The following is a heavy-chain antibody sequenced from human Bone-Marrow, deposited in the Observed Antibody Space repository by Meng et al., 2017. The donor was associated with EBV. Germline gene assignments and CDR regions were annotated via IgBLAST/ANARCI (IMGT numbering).Heavy chain of an antibody. CDR1: GGTFRSDA. V-gene: IGHV1-69*01. Sequence: GQLVQFGAEVKKPGSSGKVSCKTSGGTFRSDAISWVRQAPGQGLEWMGGLIPMSDAPHYAQKFQGRVTITADESTSTHYMDLRGLRSEDTAVYYCASESGRGFTPDYWGQGTLVTVSS. D-gene: IGHD3-10*01. CDR3: ASESGRGFTPDY. J-gene: IGHJ4*02. CDR2: LIPMSDAP.